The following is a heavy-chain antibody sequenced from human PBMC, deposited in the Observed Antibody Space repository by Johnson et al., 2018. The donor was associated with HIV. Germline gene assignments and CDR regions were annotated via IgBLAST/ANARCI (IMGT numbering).Heavy chain of an antibody. CDR2: IRNDGSVT. D-gene: IGHD3-22*01. CDR1: GFDFSSSW. V-gene: IGHV3-74*02. Sequence: EVHLVESGGGLVQPGGSLRLSCAASGFDFSSSWMHWVRQAPGKGLVWVSRIRNDGSVTTYADSVKGRFFISSDNSKNALYLQMNSLRAEDTAVYYCTRVLDYYDRTGFRSASFDIWGQGTMVIVSP. J-gene: IGHJ3*02. CDR3: TRVLDYYDRTGFRSASFDI.